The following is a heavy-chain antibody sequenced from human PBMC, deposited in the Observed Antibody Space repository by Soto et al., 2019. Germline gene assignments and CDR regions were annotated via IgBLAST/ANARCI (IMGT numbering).Heavy chain of an antibody. D-gene: IGHD4-17*01. Sequence: SETLSLTCTVSGGSISSYYWSWIRQPPGKGLEWIGYIYYSGSTNYNPSLKSRVTISVDTSKNQFSLKLSSVTAADTAVYYCAREWDYVSDYWGQGTLVTVPS. J-gene: IGHJ4*02. CDR1: GGSISSYY. CDR3: AREWDYVSDY. CDR2: IYYSGST. V-gene: IGHV4-59*01.